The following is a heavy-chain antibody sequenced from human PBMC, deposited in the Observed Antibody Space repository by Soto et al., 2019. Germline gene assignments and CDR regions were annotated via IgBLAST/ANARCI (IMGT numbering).Heavy chain of an antibody. J-gene: IGHJ4*02. Sequence: QVQLVQSGAEVKKPGASVKVSCKASGYTFTSYDINWVRQATGQGLEWMGWMNPNSGNTGYAQKFQGRVTMTRNTXXXTXXMERSSLRSEDTAGYYGARVGYYDDSSGDYRSFDYWGQGTLVTVSS. D-gene: IGHD3-22*01. CDR2: MNPNSGNT. V-gene: IGHV1-8*01. CDR3: ARVGYYDDSSGDYRSFDY. CDR1: GYTFTSYD.